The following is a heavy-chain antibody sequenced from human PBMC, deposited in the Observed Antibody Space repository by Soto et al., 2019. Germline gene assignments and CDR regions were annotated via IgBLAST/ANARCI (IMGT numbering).Heavy chain of an antibody. V-gene: IGHV1-69*06. CDR1: GGTFSSYA. Sequence: SVKVSCKASGGTFSSYAISWARQAPGQGLEWMGGIIPIFGTANYAKSFQGRVTITADKSTCTASLELSSLRSDDTAVYYCAREGRGKKAGYNGLVSLGYWGQGTLVTVSS. J-gene: IGHJ4*02. CDR3: AREGRGKKAGYNGLVSLGY. D-gene: IGHD2-2*02. CDR2: IIPIFGTA.